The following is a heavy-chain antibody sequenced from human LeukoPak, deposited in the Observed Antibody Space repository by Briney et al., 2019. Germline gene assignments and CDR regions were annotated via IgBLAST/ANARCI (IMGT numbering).Heavy chain of an antibody. D-gene: IGHD1-26*01. Sequence: PEGSLRLSCAASGFTVSSNYMSWVRQAPGKGLEWVSVIYSGGNTYYADSVKGRFTISRDNSKNTLYLQMNSLRAEDTAVYYCARGGSYYEWDYWGQGTLVTVSS. CDR3: ARGGSYYEWDY. CDR2: IYSGGNT. CDR1: GFTVSSNY. J-gene: IGHJ4*02. V-gene: IGHV3-66*01.